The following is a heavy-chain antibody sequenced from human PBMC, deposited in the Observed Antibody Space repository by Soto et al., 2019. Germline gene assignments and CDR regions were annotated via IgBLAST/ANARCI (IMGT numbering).Heavy chain of an antibody. Sequence: EVQLLESGGGLVQPGGSLRLSCAASGFIFSGFTFSSYAMTWVRQAPGKGLEWVSTISGTGVSTYYADSVKGRFTISRDNSKDTLYLRMNSLRAEDTAVYYCAKGGRPPREPFMDVWGQGTTVTVSS. CDR3: AKGGRPPREPFMDV. CDR2: ISGTGVST. J-gene: IGHJ6*02. D-gene: IGHD1-1*01. V-gene: IGHV3-23*01. CDR1: GFIFSGFTFSSYA.